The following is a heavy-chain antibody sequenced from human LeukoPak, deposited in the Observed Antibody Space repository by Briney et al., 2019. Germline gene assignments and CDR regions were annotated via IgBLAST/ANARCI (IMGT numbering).Heavy chain of an antibody. CDR3: TGLYYFDASALGY. V-gene: IGHV3-49*04. Sequence: PGRSLRLSSTAYAFTFGDYAMRWVRQAPGKGLECVGFIRSKAYGGTTEYAASVKGRFTISRDDSKSIAYLQMNSLKTEDTAVYYCTGLYYFDASALGYWGQGTLVTVSS. D-gene: IGHD3-22*01. CDR2: IRSKAYGGTT. J-gene: IGHJ4*02. CDR1: AFTFGDYA.